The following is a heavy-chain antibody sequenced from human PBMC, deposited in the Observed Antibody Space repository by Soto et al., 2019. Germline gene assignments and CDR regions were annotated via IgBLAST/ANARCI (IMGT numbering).Heavy chain of an antibody. V-gene: IGHV4-59*08. CDR3: AIHQYRSAWSDL. Sequence: PSETLSLTCTVSGGSISSYYWSWIRQPPGKGLEWIGYIYYSGSTNYNPSLKSRVTISVDTSKNQFSLKLSSVTAADTAVYYCAIHQYRSAWSDLLRHATLVSAPQ. CDR1: GGSISSYY. J-gene: IGHJ5*02. CDR2: IYYSGST. D-gene: IGHD6-25*01.